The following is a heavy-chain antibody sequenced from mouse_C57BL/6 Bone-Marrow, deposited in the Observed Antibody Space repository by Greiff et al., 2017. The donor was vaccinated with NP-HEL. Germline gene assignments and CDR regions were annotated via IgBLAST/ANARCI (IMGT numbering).Heavy chain of an antibody. Sequence: EVKVEESGPELVKPGASVKISCKASGYSFTGYYMNWVKQSPEKSLEWIGEINPSTGGTTYNQKFKAKATLTVDKSSSTAYMQLKSLTSDDSAVYYCASLYGSSFYYAMDYWGQGTSVTVSS. CDR1: GYSFTGYY. J-gene: IGHJ4*01. D-gene: IGHD1-1*01. CDR3: ASLYGSSFYYAMDY. CDR2: INPSTGGT. V-gene: IGHV1-42*01.